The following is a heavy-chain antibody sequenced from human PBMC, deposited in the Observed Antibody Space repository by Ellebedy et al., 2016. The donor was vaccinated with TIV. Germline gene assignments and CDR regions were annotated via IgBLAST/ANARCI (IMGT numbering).Heavy chain of an antibody. CDR3: VGRRYYGDSGAFDL. Sequence: GGSLRLSCVASGFSFSTYGMHWVRQAPGKGLAWVAAIWYDGSNENYADSVKGRFTISRDNAKSSLFLQMNSLRAEDTAVYYCVGRRYYGDSGAFDLWGQGTMVTVSS. J-gene: IGHJ3*01. V-gene: IGHV3-33*03. CDR1: GFSFSTYG. CDR2: IWYDGSNE. D-gene: IGHD3-3*01.